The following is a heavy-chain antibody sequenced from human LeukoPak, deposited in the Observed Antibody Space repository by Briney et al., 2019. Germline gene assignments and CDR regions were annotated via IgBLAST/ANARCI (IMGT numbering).Heavy chain of an antibody. CDR3: ARGDPLGYCSSTSCYKGYYFDY. J-gene: IGHJ4*02. Sequence: PGGSLRLSCAASGFTFSSYWMSWVRQAPGKGLEWVANIKQDGSEKYYVDSVKGRFTISRDNAKNSLYLQMNSLRAEDTAVYYCARGDPLGYCSSTSCYKGYYFDYWGQGTLVTVSS. D-gene: IGHD2-2*02. CDR2: IKQDGSEK. CDR1: GFTFSSYW. V-gene: IGHV3-7*04.